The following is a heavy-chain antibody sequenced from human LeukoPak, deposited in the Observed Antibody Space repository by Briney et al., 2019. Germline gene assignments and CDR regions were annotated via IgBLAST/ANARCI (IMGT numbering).Heavy chain of an antibody. V-gene: IGHV1-69*04. CDR2: VIPILGIS. J-gene: IGHJ6*02. CDR3: ARVCRSITMVRGVILSSMDV. D-gene: IGHD3-10*01. CDR1: GGTFSSYA. Sequence: SSVTVSCKASGGTFSSYAISWVRQDPGQGLEWPGRVIPILGISKHAQKFQGRVTITADKSTSTAYMELSSLRSEDTAVYYSARVCRSITMVRGVILSSMDVWGHGTTVTVSS.